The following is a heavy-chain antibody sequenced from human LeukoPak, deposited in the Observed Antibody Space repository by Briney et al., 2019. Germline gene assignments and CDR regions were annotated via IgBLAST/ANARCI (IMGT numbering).Heavy chain of an antibody. CDR2: ISYDGSNK. D-gene: IGHD5-12*01. J-gene: IGHJ4*02. Sequence: GRSLRLSCAASGSTFSSYAMHWVRQAPGKGLEWVAVISYDGSNKYYADSVKGRFTISRDNSKNTLYLQMNSLRAEDTAVYYCARDPKWLDYWGQGTLVTVSS. V-gene: IGHV3-30-3*01. CDR3: ARDPKWLDY. CDR1: GSTFSSYA.